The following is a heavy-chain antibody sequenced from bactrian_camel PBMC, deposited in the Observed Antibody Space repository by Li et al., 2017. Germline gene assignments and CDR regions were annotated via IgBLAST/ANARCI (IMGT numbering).Heavy chain of an antibody. J-gene: IGHJ4*01. CDR1: AKYTVGSYC. Sequence: VQLVESGGGSVQAGGSLRLSCAASAKYTVGSYCMGWFRQAPGKERELVSTISSDGTTHYAAFVKGRFTISRDNAEDTVYLQMNSLKPEDTATYYCGADKSPCSRIPIYWVREDQYKYWGQGTQVTVS. CDR2: ISSDGTT. CDR3: GADKSPCSRIPIYWVREDQYKY. V-gene: IGHV3S56*01. D-gene: IGHD3*01.